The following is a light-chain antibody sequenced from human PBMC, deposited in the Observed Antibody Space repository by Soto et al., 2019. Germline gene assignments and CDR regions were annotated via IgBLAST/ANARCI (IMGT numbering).Light chain of an antibody. V-gene: IGKV3-15*01. Sequence: EIVMTQDPVSLSVSPGERVTLSCRASQAIRTNLAWYQQKVGQAPRLLIYGSSTRATGIPARFSGSGSGTEFTLTISSLQSEDFAVYYCQQYNHWPPGHTFGQGTKLEI. CDR1: QAIRTN. J-gene: IGKJ2*01. CDR3: QQYNHWPPGHT. CDR2: GSS.